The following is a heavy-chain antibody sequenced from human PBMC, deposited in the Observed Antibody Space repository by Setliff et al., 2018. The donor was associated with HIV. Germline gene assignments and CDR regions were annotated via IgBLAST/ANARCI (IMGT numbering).Heavy chain of an antibody. CDR1: GGSIRSFF. D-gene: IGHD3-9*01. CDR2: IYTSGST. Sequence: SETLSLTCTVSGGSIRSFFWSWIRQPPGKGLEWIGHIYTSGSTNYNPSLKSRVTILVDSSRNQFSLRLSSVTAADTAVYYCARHRYYDILFDPWGQGTLVTVSS. V-gene: IGHV4-59*08. J-gene: IGHJ5*02. CDR3: ARHRYYDILFDP.